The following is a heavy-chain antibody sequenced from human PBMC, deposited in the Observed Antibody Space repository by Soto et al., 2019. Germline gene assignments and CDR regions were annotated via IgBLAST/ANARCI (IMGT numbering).Heavy chain of an antibody. CDR2: MNRNSGNT. CDR1: GHTFTSYD. J-gene: IGHJ6*02. V-gene: IGHV1-8*01. CDR3: ATAELAMSSRSSWPYGMDV. Sequence: QVQLVQSGAEVKKPGASVKVSCKASGHTFTSYDINWVRQATGQGLEWMGWMNRNSGNTGYAQKFQGRVTMTSSTSISTAYMERSSLRSEDTAVYYCATAELAMSSRSSWPYGMDVWGQGTTVTVSS. D-gene: IGHD6-13*01.